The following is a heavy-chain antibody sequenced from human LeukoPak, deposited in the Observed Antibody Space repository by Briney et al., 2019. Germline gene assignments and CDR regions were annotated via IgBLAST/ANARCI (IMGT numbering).Heavy chain of an antibody. Sequence: SETLSLTCTVSGGSISSSSYYWGWIRQPPGKGLEWIGSIYYSGSTYYNPSLKSRVTISVDTSKNQFSLKLSSVTAADTAVYYCARDRYDILTGYPYWYFDLWGRGTLVTVSS. CDR3: ARDRYDILTGYPYWYFDL. J-gene: IGHJ2*01. V-gene: IGHV4-39*07. CDR1: GGSISSSSYY. CDR2: IYYSGST. D-gene: IGHD3-9*01.